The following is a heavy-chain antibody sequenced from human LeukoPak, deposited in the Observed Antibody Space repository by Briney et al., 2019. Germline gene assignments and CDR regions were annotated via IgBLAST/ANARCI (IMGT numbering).Heavy chain of an antibody. CDR1: GFTFSSYA. J-gene: IGHJ4*02. Sequence: GGSLRLSCAASGFTFSSYAMHWVRQAPGKGLEWVAVISYDGNNKYYADSVKGRFTLSRDYLKNTVSLHMNSLRPEDTAVYYCARGPPDYYDSRGFLYYFDYWGQGTLVTVSS. CDR2: ISYDGNNK. D-gene: IGHD3-22*01. V-gene: IGHV3-30-3*01. CDR3: ARGPPDYYDSRGFLYYFDY.